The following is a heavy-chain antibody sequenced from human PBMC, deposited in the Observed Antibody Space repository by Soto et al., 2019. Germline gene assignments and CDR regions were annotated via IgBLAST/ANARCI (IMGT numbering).Heavy chain of an antibody. Sequence: ASVKVSCKTSGYTFSNYGITWVRQAPGQPLEWLGWISLYSDGTNYAQKFQGRVSMTTDTSTSTAYMELSSLRSEDTAVYYCARDKVEYCGGDCYSGLDYWGQGTLVTVSS. D-gene: IGHD2-21*02. V-gene: IGHV1-18*01. CDR2: ISLYSDGT. CDR1: GYTFSNYG. CDR3: ARDKVEYCGGDCYSGLDY. J-gene: IGHJ4*02.